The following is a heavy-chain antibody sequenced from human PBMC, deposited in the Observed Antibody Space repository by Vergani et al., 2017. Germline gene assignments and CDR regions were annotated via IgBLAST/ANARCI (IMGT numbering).Heavy chain of an antibody. V-gene: IGHV3-20*04. Sequence: EVQLVESGGGVVRPGGSLRLSCAASGFTFDDYGMSWVRQAPGKGLEWVSGINWNGGSTGYADSVKGRFTISRDNAKNSLYLQMNRLESADTAVYYCARRIVVEPGIPRVDWLDPWGPGTLVTVSS. CDR1: GFTFDDYG. J-gene: IGHJ5*02. CDR2: INWNGGST. CDR3: ARRIVVEPGIPRVDWLDP. D-gene: IGHD2-21*01.